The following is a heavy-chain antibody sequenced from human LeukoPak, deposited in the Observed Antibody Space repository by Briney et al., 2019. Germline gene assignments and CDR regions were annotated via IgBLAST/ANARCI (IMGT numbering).Heavy chain of an antibody. V-gene: IGHV3-74*01. D-gene: IGHD3-22*01. J-gene: IGHJ1*01. CDR1: GFPFSTYW. CDR3: ARAPSEIGGYYPEYFRH. CDR2: IKSDGST. Sequence: GGSLRLSCAASGFPFSTYWMLWVRPAPGKGLVWVSRIKSDGSTNYADSVKGRFTISRDNAKNTVSLQMNSLRPEDTGVYYCARAPSEIGGYYPEYFRHWGQGTLVTVSS.